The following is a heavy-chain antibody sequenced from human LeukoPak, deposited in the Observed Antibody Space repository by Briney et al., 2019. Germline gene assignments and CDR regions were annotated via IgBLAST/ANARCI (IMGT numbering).Heavy chain of an antibody. CDR3: ARDPLGTRPGFDY. Sequence: QAGGSLRLSCAASGFTFSSYAMHWVRQAPGKGLEWVAVISYDGSNKYYADSAKGRFTISRDNSKNTLYLQMNSLRAEDTAVYYCARDPLGTRPGFDYWGQGTLVTVSS. D-gene: IGHD1-1*01. CDR1: GFTFSSYA. CDR2: ISYDGSNK. V-gene: IGHV3-30*04. J-gene: IGHJ4*02.